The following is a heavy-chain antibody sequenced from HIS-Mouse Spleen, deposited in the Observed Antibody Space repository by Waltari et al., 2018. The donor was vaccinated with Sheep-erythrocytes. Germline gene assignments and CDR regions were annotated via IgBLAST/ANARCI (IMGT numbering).Heavy chain of an antibody. D-gene: IGHD2-2*01. Sequence: QVQLVQAGAEVKKPGASVKVSCKASGYTFTGYYMTSVRQACGQGLEWMGWINPNSGGTNYAQKFQGRVTMTRETSISTAYMELSRLRSDDTAVYYCARGYCSSTSCYGYFQHWGQGTLVTVSS. V-gene: IGHV1-2*02. CDR2: INPNSGGT. CDR1: GYTFTGYY. CDR3: ARGYCSSTSCYGYFQH. J-gene: IGHJ1*01.